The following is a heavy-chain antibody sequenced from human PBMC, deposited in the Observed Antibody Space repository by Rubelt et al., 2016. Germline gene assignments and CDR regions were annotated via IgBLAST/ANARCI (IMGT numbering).Heavy chain of an antibody. V-gene: IGHV1-18*01. Sequence: QVQLVQSGAEVKKPGASVKVSCKASGYTFTSYGISWVRQAPGQGLEWMGWISAYNGNTNYGRRLQGRVTMTTDTSTRTAYMGRRGLRSEDTAVYYCVNRYYGMDVWGQGTTVTVSS. J-gene: IGHJ6*02. CDR2: ISAYNGNT. CDR1: GYTFTSYG. CDR3: VNRYYGMDV.